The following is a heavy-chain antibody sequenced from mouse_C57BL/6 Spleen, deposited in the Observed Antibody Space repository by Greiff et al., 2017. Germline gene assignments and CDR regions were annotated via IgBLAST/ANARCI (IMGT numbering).Heavy chain of an antibody. CDR1: GFTFSDYG. CDR3: ARNLDQAWFAY. V-gene: IGHV5-17*01. CDR2: ISSGSSTI. J-gene: IGHJ3*01. Sequence: DVKLVESGGGLVKPGGSLKLSCAASGFTFSDYGMHLGRQAPEKGLEWVAYISSGSSTIYYADTVKCRFTISRDNAKNTLFLQMTSLRSEDTAMYYCARNLDQAWFAYWGQGTLVTVSA.